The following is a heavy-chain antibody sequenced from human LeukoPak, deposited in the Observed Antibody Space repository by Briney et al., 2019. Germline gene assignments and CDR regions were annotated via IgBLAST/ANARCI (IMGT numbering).Heavy chain of an antibody. Sequence: GGSLRLSCAASGFTFSSYAMTWVRQAPGKGLEWVSAISGAGGSTYYADSVKGRFTISRGNSKNTLYLQMNSLRAEDTAVYYCAKSISFTYTTSSFDYWGQGTLVTVSS. CDR1: GFTFSSYA. CDR2: ISGAGGST. CDR3: AKSISFTYTTSSFDY. D-gene: IGHD6-6*01. V-gene: IGHV3-23*01. J-gene: IGHJ4*02.